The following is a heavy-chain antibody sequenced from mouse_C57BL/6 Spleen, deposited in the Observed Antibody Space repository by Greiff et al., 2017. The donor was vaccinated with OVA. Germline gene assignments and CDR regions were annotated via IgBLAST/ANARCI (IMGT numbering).Heavy chain of an antibody. Sequence: QVQLQQSGAELVKPGASVKISCKASGYAFSSYWMNWVKQRPGKGLEWIGQIYPGDGDTNYNGKFKGKATLTADKSSSTAYMQLSSLTSEDSAVYFCARAPTAQATFYFDYWGQGTTLTVSS. J-gene: IGHJ2*01. CDR3: ARAPTAQATFYFDY. CDR2: IYPGDGDT. CDR1: GYAFSSYW. V-gene: IGHV1-80*01. D-gene: IGHD3-2*02.